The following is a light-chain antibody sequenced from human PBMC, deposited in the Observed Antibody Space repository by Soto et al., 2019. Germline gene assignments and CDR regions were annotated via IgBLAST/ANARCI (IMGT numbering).Light chain of an antibody. CDR3: QSYDSSLSDSRV. J-gene: IGLJ2*01. Sequence: QSVLTQPPSVSGAPGQRVTISCTGSSSNIGAGYDVHWYQQLPGTAPKLLIYGNINRPSGVPDRFSGSKSGTSASLAITGLQAEDEADYFCQSYDSSLSDSRVFGGGTKRTVL. CDR1: SSNIGAGYD. CDR2: GNI. V-gene: IGLV1-40*01.